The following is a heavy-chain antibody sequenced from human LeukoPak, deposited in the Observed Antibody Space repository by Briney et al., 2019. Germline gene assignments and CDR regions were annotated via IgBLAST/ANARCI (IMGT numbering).Heavy chain of an antibody. J-gene: IGHJ5*02. Sequence: SVKVSCKASGGTFSSYAISWVRQAPGQGLEWMGGIIPIFGTANYAQKFQGRVTITADESTSTAYMELSSLRSEDTAVYYCARDLGDIVLMRGNGWFDPWGQGTLVTVSS. V-gene: IGHV1-69*13. CDR3: ARDLGDIVLMRGNGWFDP. CDR2: IIPIFGTA. CDR1: GGTFSSYA. D-gene: IGHD2-8*01.